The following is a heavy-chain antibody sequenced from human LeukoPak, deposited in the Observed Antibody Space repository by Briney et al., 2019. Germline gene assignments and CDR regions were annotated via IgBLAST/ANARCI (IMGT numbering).Heavy chain of an antibody. V-gene: IGHV3-30*04. CDR2: ISYDGSNK. Sequence: PGGSLRLSCAASGFTFSSYAMHWVRQAPGKGLEWVAVISYDGSNKYYADSVKGRFTISRDNSKNTLYLQMNSLRAEDTAVYYCARSSLPQSYYFDYWGQGTLVTVSS. J-gene: IGHJ4*02. CDR3: ARSSLPQSYYFDY. D-gene: IGHD6-6*01. CDR1: GFTFSSYA.